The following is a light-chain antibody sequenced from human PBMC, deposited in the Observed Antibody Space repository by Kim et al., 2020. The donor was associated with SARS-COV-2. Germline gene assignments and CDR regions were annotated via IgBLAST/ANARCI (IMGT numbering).Light chain of an antibody. J-gene: IGKJ2*02. CDR3: QQYYSYPCT. CDR1: QGISSY. Sequence: AIRMTQSPSSFSASTGDRVTITCRASQGISSYLAWYQQKPGKAPKLLIYAASTLQSGVPSRFSGSGSGTDFTLTISCLQSEDFATYYWQQYYSYPCTFGQGTKLEI. CDR2: AAS. V-gene: IGKV1-8*01.